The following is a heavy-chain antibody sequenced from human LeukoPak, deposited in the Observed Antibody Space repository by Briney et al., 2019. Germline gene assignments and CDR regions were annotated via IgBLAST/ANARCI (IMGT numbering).Heavy chain of an antibody. J-gene: IGHJ1*01. CDR3: ARLSGYCSTTSCYASEYFQQ. D-gene: IGHD2-2*01. CDR2: INNSGGTT. Sequence: PGGSLRLSCAASRFSFSSYAMSWVRQAPGKGLEWVSTINNSGGTTYYADSVKGRFTISRDNSKNTLYLQMNSLRGEDTAVYSCARLSGYCSTTSCYASEYFQQWGQGTLVTVSS. CDR1: RFSFSSYA. V-gene: IGHV3-23*01.